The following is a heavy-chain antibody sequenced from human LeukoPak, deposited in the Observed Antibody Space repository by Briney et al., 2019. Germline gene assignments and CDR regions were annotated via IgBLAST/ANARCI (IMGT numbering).Heavy chain of an antibody. J-gene: IGHJ4*02. CDR3: ARGIDY. V-gene: IGHV3-30-3*01. CDR2: ISYGGSNK. Sequence: GGSLRLSCAASGFTFSSYAMHWVRQAPGKGLEWVAVISYGGSNKYNADSVKGRFTISRDNAKNSLYLQMNSLRAEDTAVYYCARGIDYWGQGTLVTVSS. CDR1: GFTFSSYA.